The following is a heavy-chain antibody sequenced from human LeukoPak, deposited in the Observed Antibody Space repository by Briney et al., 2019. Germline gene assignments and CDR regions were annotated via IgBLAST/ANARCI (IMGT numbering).Heavy chain of an antibody. V-gene: IGHV3-30-3*01. CDR1: GFTFSNYA. D-gene: IGHD2-2*01. J-gene: IGHJ4*02. CDR3: AKDHQYCSSSTCYQPFDY. Sequence: PGRSLRLSCAASGFTFSNYAMHWVRQAPGKGLEWVAVISYDGTNKYYADSVKGRFTISRDNSKNTMYLQMNSLRADDTAIYYCAKDHQYCSSSTCYQPFDYWGQGTLVTVSS. CDR2: ISYDGTNK.